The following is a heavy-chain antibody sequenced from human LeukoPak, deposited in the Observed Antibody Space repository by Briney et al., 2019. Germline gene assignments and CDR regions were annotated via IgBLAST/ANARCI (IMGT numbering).Heavy chain of an antibody. CDR2: INHSGRT. J-gene: IGHJ4*02. CDR3: AKFALQEVGATHNYYLDY. D-gene: IGHD1-26*01. V-gene: IGHV4-34*01. Sequence: SETLSLTCAVYVGSFSGYYWSWIRHPPGKGLEWIGEINHSGRTNQNPPLKSRVNIPVATSKIHSSLTRSSAAAARPAVHYFAKFALQEVGATHNYYLDYWGQGTLVTVSS. CDR1: VGSFSGYY.